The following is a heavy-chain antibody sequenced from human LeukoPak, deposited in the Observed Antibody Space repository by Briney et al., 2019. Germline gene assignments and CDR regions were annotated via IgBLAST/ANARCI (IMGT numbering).Heavy chain of an antibody. J-gene: IGHJ4*02. CDR1: GGTFSSYA. D-gene: IGHD6-13*01. Sequence: SVKVSCKASGGTFSSYAISWVRQAPGQGLEGMGGIIPIFGTANYAQKFQGRVTITTDDSTSTAYMALSSLRSEETAVYYCARGTAAAGTYYFDYWGQGTLVTVSS. CDR3: ARGTAAAGTYYFDY. V-gene: IGHV1-69*05. CDR2: IIPIFGTA.